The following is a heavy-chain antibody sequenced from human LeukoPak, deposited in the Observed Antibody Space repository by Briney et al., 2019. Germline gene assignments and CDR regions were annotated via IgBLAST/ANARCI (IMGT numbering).Heavy chain of an antibody. V-gene: IGHV4-59*01. J-gene: IGHJ4*02. Sequence: SETLSLTCTVSGGSISSYYWSWIRQPPGKGLEWIGYIYYSGSTNHNPSLKSRVTIPVDTSKNQFSLKLSSVTAADTAVYYCASYSVVTGRVFDYWGQGTLVTVSS. CDR2: IYYSGST. CDR3: ASYSVVTGRVFDY. CDR1: GGSISSYY. D-gene: IGHD3-22*01.